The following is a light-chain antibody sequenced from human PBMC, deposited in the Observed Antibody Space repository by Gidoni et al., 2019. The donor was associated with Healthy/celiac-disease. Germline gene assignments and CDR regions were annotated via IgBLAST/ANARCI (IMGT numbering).Light chain of an antibody. CDR1: QSVFSY. CDR3: QQRSNWPPIT. CDR2: DAS. Sequence: EIVLTQSPATLSLSPGERATLSCRASQSVFSYLAWYQHKPGQAPRLLIYDASNRATGIPARFSGSGSGTDFTLTISSLEPEDFAVYYCQQRSNWPPITFGPGTKVDIK. V-gene: IGKV3-11*01. J-gene: IGKJ3*01.